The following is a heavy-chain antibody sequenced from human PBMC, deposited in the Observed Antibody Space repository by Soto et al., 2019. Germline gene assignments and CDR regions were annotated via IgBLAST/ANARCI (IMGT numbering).Heavy chain of an antibody. CDR2: ISVGGSGT. D-gene: IGHD3-22*01. CDR1: GFTFNNYA. Sequence: GGSLRLSCAASGFTFNNYAMTWVRQAPRKGPEWVSGISVGGSGTYYADSVKGRFTVSRDNSKNTLYLQMNSLRAEDTAVYYCAKGSYYYDSSGYPHWGQGTLVTVSS. J-gene: IGHJ4*02. CDR3: AKGSYYYDSSGYPH. V-gene: IGHV3-23*01.